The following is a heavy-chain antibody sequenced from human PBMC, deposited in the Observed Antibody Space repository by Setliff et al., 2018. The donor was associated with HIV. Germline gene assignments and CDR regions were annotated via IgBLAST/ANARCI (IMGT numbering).Heavy chain of an antibody. Sequence: ASETLSLTCSVSNFSIGSGYYWGWIRQTPGEVLEWIGSVSNTGTTYYNPSLKSRVIISLYTSKNHLSLKLRSVTAADTAVYCCARESLNLGELSSNPDASDIWGQGTMVTVSS. CDR2: VSNTGTT. CDR1: NFSIGSGYY. J-gene: IGHJ3*02. CDR3: ARESLNLGELSSNPDASDI. D-gene: IGHD3-16*02. V-gene: IGHV4-38-2*02.